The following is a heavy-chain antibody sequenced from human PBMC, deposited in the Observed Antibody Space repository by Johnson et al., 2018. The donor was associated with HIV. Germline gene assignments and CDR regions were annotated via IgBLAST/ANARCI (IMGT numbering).Heavy chain of an antibody. CDR3: AKSEFPGIAVAGSAYDDAFEI. CDR2: INSDGSST. J-gene: IGHJ3*02. V-gene: IGHV3-74*02. D-gene: IGHD6-19*01. Sequence: VQLVESGGGLVQPGGSLRLCCAASGFTFDDFGMSWVRQAPGKGLEWVSRINSDGSSTSYADSVKGRFTISRDNAKNTLYLQMNRLRVEDTAVYYCAKSEFPGIAVAGSAYDDAFEISWGQGTKVTVSS. CDR1: GFTFDDFG.